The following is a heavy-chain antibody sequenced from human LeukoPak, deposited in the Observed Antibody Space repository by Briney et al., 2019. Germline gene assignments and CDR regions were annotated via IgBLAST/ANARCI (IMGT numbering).Heavy chain of an antibody. V-gene: IGHV3-21*04. J-gene: IGHJ6*02. CDR1: GFTFSSYS. Sequence: GGSLRLSCAASGFTFSSYSMNWVRQAPGKGLEWVSSISSSSSYIYYADSVKGRFTISRDNAKNSLYLQMNSLRAEDTALYYCAKDLDYYYYYGMDVWGQGTTVTVSS. CDR2: ISSSSSYI. CDR3: AKDLDYYYYYGMDV.